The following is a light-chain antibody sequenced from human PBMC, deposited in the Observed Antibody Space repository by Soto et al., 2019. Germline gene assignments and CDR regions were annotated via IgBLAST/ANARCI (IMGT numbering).Light chain of an antibody. J-gene: IGKJ2*01. V-gene: IGKV3-20*01. CDR2: GAS. Sequence: ETVLTQSPGTLSSSPGERATLSCRASQSVSSTYLAWYQQKPGQAPRLLIYGASSRATGIPDRFSGSGSGTDLTLTISGLEPQDFAVYYCQQYGSSPYTFGQGTKLQIK. CDR1: QSVSSTY. CDR3: QQYGSSPYT.